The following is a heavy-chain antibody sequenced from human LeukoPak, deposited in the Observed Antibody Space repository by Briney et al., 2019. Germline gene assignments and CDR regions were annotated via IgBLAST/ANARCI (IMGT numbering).Heavy chain of an antibody. CDR2: TYYNSKLYN. J-gene: IGHJ4*02. Sequence: PSQTLSLTCAISGDSFSSNSAAWYWVRQSPSRGLEWLGRTYYNSKLYNDYAEDVKSQITINPDTSKNQFSLHLTSVTPEDTAVYYCAGDSSARPLEYWGQGTLVTVSS. D-gene: IGHD6-6*01. CDR3: AGDSSARPLEY. CDR1: GDSFSSNSAA. V-gene: IGHV6-1*01.